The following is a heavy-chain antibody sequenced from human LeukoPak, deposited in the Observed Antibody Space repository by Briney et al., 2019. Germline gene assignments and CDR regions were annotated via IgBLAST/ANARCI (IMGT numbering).Heavy chain of an antibody. D-gene: IGHD3-16*01. CDR1: GFSLSDYW. V-gene: IGHV3-74*01. Sequence: GGSLRLSCVGSGFSLSDYWMHWVRQTPGKGLMWVSRITSDGSTTWYADSVKGRFTVSRDNAKNTLFLEMNSLRDEDTAVYYCAGDYIWGRLFWGQGILVTVSS. CDR2: ITSDGSTT. CDR3: AGDYIWGRLF. J-gene: IGHJ4*01.